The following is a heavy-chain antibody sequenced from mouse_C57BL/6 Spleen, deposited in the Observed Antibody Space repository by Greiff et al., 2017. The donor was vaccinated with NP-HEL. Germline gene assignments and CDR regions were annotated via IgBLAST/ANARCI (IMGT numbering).Heavy chain of an antibody. Sequence: EVMLVESGGGLVQPGGSMKLSCAASGFTFSDAWMDWVRQSPEKGLEWVAEIRNKANNHATYYAESVKGRFTISRDDSKSSVYLQMNSLRAEDTGIYYCTRRRDYDGEGPYYAMDYWGQGTSVTVSS. CDR2: IRNKANNHAT. J-gene: IGHJ4*01. CDR1: GFTFSDAW. V-gene: IGHV6-6*01. CDR3: TRRRDYDGEGPYYAMDY. D-gene: IGHD2-4*01.